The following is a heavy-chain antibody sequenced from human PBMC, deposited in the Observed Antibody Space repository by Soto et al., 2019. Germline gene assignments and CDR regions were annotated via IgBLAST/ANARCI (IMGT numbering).Heavy chain of an antibody. J-gene: IGHJ4*02. CDR2: ISYDGSNK. D-gene: IGHD6-19*01. CDR3: AKDMATVAGGS. CDR1: GFTFSSYG. V-gene: IGHV3-30*18. Sequence: PGGSLRLSCAASGFTFSSYGMHWVRQAPGKGLEWVAVISYDGSNKYYADSVKGRFTISRDNSKNTLYLQMNSLRAEDTAVYYCAKDMATVAGGSWGQGTLVTVSS.